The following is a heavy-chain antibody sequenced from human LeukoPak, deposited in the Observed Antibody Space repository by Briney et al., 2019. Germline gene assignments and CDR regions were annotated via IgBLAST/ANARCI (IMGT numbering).Heavy chain of an antibody. CDR2: VYHSGST. Sequence: SETPSLTSTLPVDSIYIYYWCWIRQPPGKGLEKIGDVYHSGSTNYNPSLTSRVTISVDTSKNQYSLKLTFVTAADTAVYYCARAPYSSYGFDPWGQGTLVTVSS. D-gene: IGHD4-11*01. CDR3: ARAPYSSYGFDP. V-gene: IGHV4-59*01. J-gene: IGHJ5*02. CDR1: VDSIYIYY.